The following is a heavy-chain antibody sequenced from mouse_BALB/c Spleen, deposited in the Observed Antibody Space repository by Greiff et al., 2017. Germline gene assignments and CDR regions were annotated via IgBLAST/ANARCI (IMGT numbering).Heavy chain of an antibody. CDR1: GFDFSRYW. V-gene: IGHV4-1*02. J-gene: IGHJ3*01. CDR3: ARSGTTGACLAY. D-gene: IGHD2-14*01. Sequence: EVKLVESGGGLVQPGGSLKLSCAASGFDFSRYWMSWVRQAPGKGLEWIGEINPDRSTINYTPSLKDKFIISRDNAKYTLYLQMSKVRSENTALYYCARSGTTGACLAYWGQGTLVTVSA. CDR2: INPDRSTI.